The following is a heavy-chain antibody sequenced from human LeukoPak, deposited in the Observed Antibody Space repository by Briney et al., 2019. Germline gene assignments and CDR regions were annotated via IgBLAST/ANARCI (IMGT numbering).Heavy chain of an antibody. CDR3: ARDLAYYYDSSGYHHDAFDI. V-gene: IGHV1-3*01. Sequence: ASVKVSCKASGYTFTSYAMHWVRQAPGQRLEWMGWINAGNGNTKYSQKFQGRVTITRDTSASTAYMELSSLRSEDTAVYYCARDLAYYYDSSGYHHDAFDIWGQGTMATVSS. CDR2: INAGNGNT. D-gene: IGHD3-22*01. J-gene: IGHJ3*02. CDR1: GYTFTSYA.